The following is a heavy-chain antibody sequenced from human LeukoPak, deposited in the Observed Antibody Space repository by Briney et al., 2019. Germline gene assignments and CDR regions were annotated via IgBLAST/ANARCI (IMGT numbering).Heavy chain of an antibody. V-gene: IGHV4-59*12. CDR1: AGSITSYY. CDR3: ARTMTTVTTHFDY. Sequence: KTSETLSLTCTVPAGSITSYYWSWIRQPPGKGLEWIGYISYSGSTNYNPSLKSRVTMSVDTSKNQFSLKLSSVTAADTAVYYCARTMTTVTTHFDYWGQGTLVTVSS. CDR2: ISYSGST. J-gene: IGHJ4*02. D-gene: IGHD4-17*01.